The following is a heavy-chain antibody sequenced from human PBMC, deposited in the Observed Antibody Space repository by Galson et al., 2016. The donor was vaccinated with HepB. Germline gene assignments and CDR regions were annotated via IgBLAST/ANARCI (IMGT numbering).Heavy chain of an antibody. CDR2: ISSTSRTI. D-gene: IGHD3-10*01. V-gene: IGHV3-48*02. CDR3: ARDLSGSYYFDYYYMDV. Sequence: LSCAASGFTFSSYNMNWVRQAPGKGLEWVSYISSTSRTINYADSVKGRFTISRDNAKNSLYVQMNSLRDEDTAVYYCARDLSGSYYFDYYYMDVWGKGTTVTVSS. J-gene: IGHJ6*03. CDR1: GFTFSSYN.